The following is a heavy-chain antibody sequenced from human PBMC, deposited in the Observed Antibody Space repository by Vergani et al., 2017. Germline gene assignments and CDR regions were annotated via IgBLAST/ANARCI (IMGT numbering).Heavy chain of an antibody. CDR2: IIPILGTA. CDR1: GGTFSSYA. J-gene: IGHJ3*02. CDR3: ARAARRQSYDFWSGYYTDAFDI. D-gene: IGHD3-3*01. Sequence: QVQLVQSGAEVKKPGSSVKVSCKASGGTFSSYAISWVRQAPGQGLEWMGRIIPILGTANYAQKFQGRVTITADEAPSTAYMELSSLRSEDTAVYYCARAARRQSYDFWSGYYTDAFDIWGQGTMVTVSS. V-gene: IGHV1-69*11.